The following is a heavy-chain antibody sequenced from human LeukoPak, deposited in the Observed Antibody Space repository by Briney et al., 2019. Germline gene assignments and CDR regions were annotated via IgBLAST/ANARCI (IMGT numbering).Heavy chain of an antibody. CDR1: GGSISSSSYY. Sequence: SETLSLTCTVSGGSISSSSYYWGWIRQPPGKGLEWIGSIYYSGSTNYNPSLKSRVTISVDTSKNQFSLKLSSVTAADTAVYYCARDFSRGWYPLGYYFDYWGQGTLVTVSS. CDR2: IYYSGST. D-gene: IGHD6-19*01. V-gene: IGHV4-39*07. CDR3: ARDFSRGWYPLGYYFDY. J-gene: IGHJ4*02.